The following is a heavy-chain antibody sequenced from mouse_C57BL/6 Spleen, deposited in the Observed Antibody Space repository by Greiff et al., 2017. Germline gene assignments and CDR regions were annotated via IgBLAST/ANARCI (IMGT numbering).Heavy chain of an antibody. CDR2: INPNNGGT. J-gene: IGHJ1*03. CDR3: AREGDGNYWYFDV. CDR1: GYTFTDYN. Sequence: EVQLQQSGPELVKPGASVKIPCKASGYTFTDYNMDWVKQSHGKSLEWIGDINPNNGGTIYNQKFKGKATLTVDKSSSTAYMELRSLTSEDTAVYYCAREGDGNYWYFDVWGTGTTVTVSS. D-gene: IGHD2-1*01. V-gene: IGHV1-18*01.